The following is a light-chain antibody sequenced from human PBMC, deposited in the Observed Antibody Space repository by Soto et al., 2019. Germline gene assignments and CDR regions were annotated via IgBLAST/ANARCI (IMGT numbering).Light chain of an antibody. CDR2: DDS. Sequence: SYALTQPPSVSVAPGQTARITCGGDNIGSKNVHWYQQKSGQAPVLVVYDDSDRPSGIPERFAGSNSRDTATLSISRVEAGDEADYYCQVWDRLSDYVFGSGTKVTVL. V-gene: IGLV3-21*02. CDR3: QVWDRLSDYV. J-gene: IGLJ1*01. CDR1: NIGSKN.